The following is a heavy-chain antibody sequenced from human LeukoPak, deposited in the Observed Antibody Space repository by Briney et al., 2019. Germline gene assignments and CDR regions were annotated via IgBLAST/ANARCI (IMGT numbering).Heavy chain of an antibody. CDR2: INHSGGT. Sequence: SETLSLTCAVYGGSFSGYYWSWIRQPPGKGLEWIGEINHSGGTNYNPSLKSRVTISVDTSKNQFSLKLSSVTAADTAVYYCARGRTYYYDSSGYYYARLSWFDPWGQGTLVTVSS. V-gene: IGHV4-34*01. CDR1: GGSFSGYY. CDR3: ARGRTYYYDSSGYYYARLSWFDP. J-gene: IGHJ5*02. D-gene: IGHD3-22*01.